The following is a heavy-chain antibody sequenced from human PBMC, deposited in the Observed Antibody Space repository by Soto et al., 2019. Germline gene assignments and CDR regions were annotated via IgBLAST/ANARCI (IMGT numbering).Heavy chain of an antibody. Sequence: QVPLVESGGGVVQPGRSLRLSCAASGFTFSSYAMHWVRQAPGKGLEWVAVISYDGSNKYYADSVKGRFTISRDNSKNTLYLQMNSLRAEDTAVYYCAAKTNYDFWSGYPYYYYGMDVWGQGTTVTVSS. V-gene: IGHV3-30-3*01. D-gene: IGHD3-3*01. CDR2: ISYDGSNK. CDR3: AAKTNYDFWSGYPYYYYGMDV. J-gene: IGHJ6*02. CDR1: GFTFSSYA.